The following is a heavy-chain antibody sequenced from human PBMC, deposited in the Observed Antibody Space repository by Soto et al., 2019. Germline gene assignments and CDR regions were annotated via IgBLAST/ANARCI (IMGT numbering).Heavy chain of an antibody. CDR2: ISPHNDRT. CDR3: ARDLYYCIGRYFDHDAFDI. Sequence: QVQLVQSGADVKKPGASVKVSCKASGYNFTSYGISWVRQAPGQGLEWMGWISPHNDRTKYARRFQDRVTMTTETPTSTVYMELGSLRSDDTAVYYCARDLYYCIGRYFDHDAFDIWGQGTVVTVSS. J-gene: IGHJ3*02. D-gene: IGHD6-19*01. V-gene: IGHV1-18*01. CDR1: GYNFTSYG.